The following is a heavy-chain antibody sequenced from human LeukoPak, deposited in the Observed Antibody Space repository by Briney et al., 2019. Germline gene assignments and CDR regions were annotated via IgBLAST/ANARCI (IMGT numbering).Heavy chain of an antibody. D-gene: IGHD3-16*01. V-gene: IGHV3-48*03. Sequence: GGPLRLSCAASGFTFSSYEMNWVRQAPGKGLEWVSYISNSGSIIYYADSVKGRFTISRDNAKNSLYLQMNSLRAEDTAVYYCARDPQGAAFDIWGQGTMVTVSS. CDR3: ARDPQGAAFDI. CDR1: GFTFSSYE. J-gene: IGHJ3*02. CDR2: ISNSGSII.